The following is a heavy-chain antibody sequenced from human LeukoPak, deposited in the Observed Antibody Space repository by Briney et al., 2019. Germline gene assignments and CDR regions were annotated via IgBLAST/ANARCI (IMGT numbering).Heavy chain of an antibody. V-gene: IGHV1-69*04. D-gene: IGHD5-24*01. J-gene: IGHJ4*02. Sequence: SVKVSCKGSGYTFGSFGVSWVRQAPGQGLEWMGRIIPILGIANYAQKFQGRVTITADKSTSTAYMELSSLRSEDTAVYYCARSPYEMATIRYWGQGTLVTVSS. CDR2: IIPILGIA. CDR1: GYTFGSFG. CDR3: ARSPYEMATIRY.